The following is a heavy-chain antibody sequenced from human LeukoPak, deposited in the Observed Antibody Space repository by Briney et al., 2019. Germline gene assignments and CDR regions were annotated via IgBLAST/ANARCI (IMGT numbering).Heavy chain of an antibody. CDR1: GFTFSSYS. V-gene: IGHV3-21*01. Sequence: PGGSLRLSCAACGFTFSSYSMNWVRQAPGKGLEWVSSISSSSSYIYYADSVKGRFTISRDNAKNSLYLQMNSLRAEDTAVYYCARGSSSWYKGDYYYYMDVWGKGTTVTVSS. CDR2: ISSSSSYI. J-gene: IGHJ6*03. CDR3: ARGSSSWYKGDYYYYMDV. D-gene: IGHD6-13*01.